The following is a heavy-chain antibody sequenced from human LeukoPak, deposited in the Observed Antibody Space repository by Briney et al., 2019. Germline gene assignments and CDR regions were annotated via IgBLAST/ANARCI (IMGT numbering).Heavy chain of an antibody. Sequence: AAVKVSCKASAYTFTSYGISWVRQAPGQGLEWMGWISAYNGNTNYAQKLQGRVTMTTYTSTSTAYMELRSLRSDDTAVYYCARDETAASIAAVIDYWGQGTPVTASS. CDR1: AYTFTSYG. J-gene: IGHJ4*02. D-gene: IGHD6-13*01. CDR3: ARDETAASIAAVIDY. V-gene: IGHV1-18*01. CDR2: ISAYNGNT.